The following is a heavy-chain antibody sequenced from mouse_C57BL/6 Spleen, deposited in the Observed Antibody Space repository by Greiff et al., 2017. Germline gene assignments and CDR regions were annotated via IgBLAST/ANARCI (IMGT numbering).Heavy chain of an antibody. CDR2: IDPSDSET. Sequence: VQLQQPGAELVRPGSSVKLSCKASGYTFTSYWMHWVKQRPIQGLEWIGNIDPSDSETHYNQKFKDKATLTVDKSSSTAYMQLSSLTSEDSAVYYCARIGDSNYDVWGTGTTVTVSS. D-gene: IGHD2-5*01. J-gene: IGHJ1*03. CDR3: ARIGDSNYDV. V-gene: IGHV1-52*01. CDR1: GYTFTSYW.